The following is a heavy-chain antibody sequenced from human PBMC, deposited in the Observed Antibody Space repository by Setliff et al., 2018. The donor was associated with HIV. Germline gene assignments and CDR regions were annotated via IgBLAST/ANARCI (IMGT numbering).Heavy chain of an antibody. Sequence: SLTCTVSGDSISSSSYYWGWLRQPPGKGLECIGNIYYSGGTDYNPSLKSRLTISLDTSKNQFSLKLTSVTAADTAIYYCARRPVLHNSGSVFDKWGQGTLVTVSS. CDR1: GDSISSSSYY. D-gene: IGHD6-25*01. J-gene: IGHJ4*02. V-gene: IGHV4-39*01. CDR2: IYYSGGT. CDR3: ARRPVLHNSGSVFDK.